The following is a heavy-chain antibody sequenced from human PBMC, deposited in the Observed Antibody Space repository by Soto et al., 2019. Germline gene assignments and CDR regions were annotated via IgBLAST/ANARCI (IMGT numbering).Heavy chain of an antibody. CDR1: GYTFTTYY. CDR3: ATGTSISTSCYLPDY. V-gene: IGHV1-69*13. Sequence: SVKVSCKASGYTFTTYYIHWVRQAPGQGLEWMGGIIPIFGTANYAQKFQGRVTITADESTSTAYMELSSLRSEDTAVYYCATGTSISTSCYLPDYWGQGTLVTVSS. J-gene: IGHJ4*02. CDR2: IIPIFGTA. D-gene: IGHD2-2*01.